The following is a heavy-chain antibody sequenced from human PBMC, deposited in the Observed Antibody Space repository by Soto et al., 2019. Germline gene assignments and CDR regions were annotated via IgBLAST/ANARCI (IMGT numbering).Heavy chain of an antibody. CDR2: ISYDGSNK. D-gene: IGHD5-12*01. CDR3: AKEQLAAREMATITADMNFDY. V-gene: IGHV3-30*18. Sequence: QVQLVESGGGVVQPWRSLRLSCAASGFTFSSYGMHWVRQAPGKGLEWVAVISYDGSNKYYADSVKGRFTISRDNSKNTLYLQMNSLRAEDTAVYYCAKEQLAAREMATITADMNFDYWGQGTLVTVSS. J-gene: IGHJ4*02. CDR1: GFTFSSYG.